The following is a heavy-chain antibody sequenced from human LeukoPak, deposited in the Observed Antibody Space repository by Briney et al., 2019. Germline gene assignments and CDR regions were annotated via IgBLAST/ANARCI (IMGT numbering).Heavy chain of an antibody. D-gene: IGHD5-24*01. V-gene: IGHV3-15*01. CDR3: TTAPTRGWLPYFDY. Sequence: GRSLRLSCAASGFTFDDYAMHWVRQAPGKGLEWVARITADGTEDYAAPVNARFTASRDDSKTTVYLQMNSLTTEDTAVYYCTTAPTRGWLPYFDYWGQGTVVTVSS. J-gene: IGHJ4*02. CDR2: ITADGTE. CDR1: GFTFDDYA.